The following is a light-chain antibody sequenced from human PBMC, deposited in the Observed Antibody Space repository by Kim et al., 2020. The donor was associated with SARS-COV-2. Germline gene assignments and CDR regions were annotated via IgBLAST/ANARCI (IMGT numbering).Light chain of an antibody. J-gene: IGLJ1*01. Sequence: GQSITISCAGTSIDVGGYDYVSWYQHPPGKAPKLMIDDVSKRPSGVSNRFSGSKSGNTASLTISGLQAEDEADYFCSSCTTSSTYVFGTGTKVTVL. CDR1: SIDVGGYDY. CDR2: DVS. V-gene: IGLV2-14*03. CDR3: SSCTTSSTYV.